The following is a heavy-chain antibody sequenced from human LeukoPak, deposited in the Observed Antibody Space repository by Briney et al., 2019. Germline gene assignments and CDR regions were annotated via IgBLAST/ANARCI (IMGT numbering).Heavy chain of an antibody. V-gene: IGHV3-23*01. D-gene: IGHD3-10*01. J-gene: IGHJ4*01. Sequence: GGSLRLSCAASGFTFSSYAMSWVRQAPGRGLEWVSGISGSGGFTYYADSVKGRFTISRDNSKNTLYLQMNSLRAEDTAAYYCARAVYYSNYLGYWGQGTLVTVSS. CDR2: ISGSGGFT. CDR1: GFTFSSYA. CDR3: ARAVYYSNYLGY.